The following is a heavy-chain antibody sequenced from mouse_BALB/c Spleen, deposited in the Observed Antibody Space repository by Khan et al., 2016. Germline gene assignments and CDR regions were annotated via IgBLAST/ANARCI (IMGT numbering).Heavy chain of an antibody. CDR2: INPDSSTI. CDR3: ARREITGFAY. CDR1: GFDFSRYW. V-gene: IGHV4-1*02. Sequence: EVQLQESGGGLVQPGGSLKLSCAASGFDFSRYWMSWVRQAPGKGLEWIGEINPDSSTINYTPSLKDKFIISRDNAKNTLYLQMSKVRSEDTALYYCARREITGFAYWGQGTLVTVSA. J-gene: IGHJ3*01. D-gene: IGHD2-4*01.